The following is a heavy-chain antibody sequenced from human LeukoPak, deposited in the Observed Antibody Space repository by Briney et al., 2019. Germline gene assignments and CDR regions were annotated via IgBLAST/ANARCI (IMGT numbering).Heavy chain of an antibody. Sequence: SQTLSLTCAISGDSVSSNSAAWDWIRQSPSRGLEWLGSTYYRSKWYNDYAVSVKSRITINPDTSKNQFSLQLNSVTPEDTAVYYCARYMGYSGYDLGRIDYWGQGTLVTVSS. CDR3: ARYMGYSGYDLGRIDY. CDR2: TYYRSKWYN. CDR1: GDSVSSNSAA. V-gene: IGHV6-1*01. J-gene: IGHJ4*02. D-gene: IGHD5-12*01.